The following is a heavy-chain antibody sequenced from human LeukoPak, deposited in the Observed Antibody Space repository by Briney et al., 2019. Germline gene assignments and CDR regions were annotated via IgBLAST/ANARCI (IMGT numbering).Heavy chain of an antibody. V-gene: IGHV3-64D*09. CDR1: GFNFSSFA. CDR2: ISSDGGRT. D-gene: IGHD1-26*01. J-gene: IGHJ4*02. CDR3: VKDPSGNYFYFDY. Sequence: HPGGSLRLSCSASGFNFSSFAMFWVRQAPGKGLEYVSGISSDGGRTNYADSVKARFTISRDNSKVTLYLQMTSLRPEDTAIYYCVKDPSGNYFYFDYWGQGTLVTVSS.